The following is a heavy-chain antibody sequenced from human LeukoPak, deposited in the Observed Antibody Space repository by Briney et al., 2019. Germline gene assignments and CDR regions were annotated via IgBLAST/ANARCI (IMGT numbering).Heavy chain of an antibody. V-gene: IGHV3-66*04. Sequence: GGSLRLSCTASGFTASSTSIIWVRQAPGKGLECVSYIRGDTSTEYAEYVRGRFTISRDDAKNTVYLQMNSLRVEDTSVYYCARRRGGYGDGDFDYWGQGTLVTVSS. J-gene: IGHJ4*02. CDR2: IRGDTST. D-gene: IGHD4-17*01. CDR1: GFTASSTS. CDR3: ARRRGGYGDGDFDY.